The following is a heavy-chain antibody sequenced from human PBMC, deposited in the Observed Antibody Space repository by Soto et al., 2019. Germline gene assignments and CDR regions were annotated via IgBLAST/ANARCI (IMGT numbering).Heavy chain of an antibody. CDR2: TYYRSKWYN. CDR1: GDSVSRSSVT. D-gene: IGHD1-26*01. J-gene: IGHJ5*01. Sequence: SQTLSLTCAISGDSVSRSSVTWNWIRQSPSRDLEWLGRTYYRSKWYNDNAKSVKRRITINPDTSKYHFSLHLNSVSPEDTAFYYCVRLIGNSWLDFWGQGTLVTVSS. V-gene: IGHV6-1*01. CDR3: VRLIGNSWLDF.